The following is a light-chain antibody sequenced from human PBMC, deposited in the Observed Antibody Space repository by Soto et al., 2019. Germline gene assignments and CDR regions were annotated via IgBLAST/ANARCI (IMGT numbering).Light chain of an antibody. V-gene: IGKV1-6*02. CDR3: LQDYTNPLT. Sequence: ATQMTQSPSSLSASVGDRVTITCRASQFNRNDLGWYQQKPGKAPKLLIFAASKLQSGVPSRFSGSGSGTDFTLTISSLQPEDFATYYCLQDYTNPLTFGGGTRVEIK. CDR1: QFNRND. J-gene: IGKJ4*01. CDR2: AAS.